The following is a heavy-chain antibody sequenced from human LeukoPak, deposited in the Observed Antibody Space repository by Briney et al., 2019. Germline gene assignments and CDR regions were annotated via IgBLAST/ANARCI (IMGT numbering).Heavy chain of an antibody. CDR1: GNSW. CDR3: VRDYDYIDY. J-gene: IGHJ4*02. Sequence: GGSLRLSCAASGNSWMHWARQAPGKGLVWVSRINSDGSGTTYADSVKGRFTVSRDNAKNTLYLQMNSLRAEDTAVYYCVRDYDYIDYWGQGALVTVSS. V-gene: IGHV3-74*01. CDR2: INSDGSGT. D-gene: IGHD3-16*01.